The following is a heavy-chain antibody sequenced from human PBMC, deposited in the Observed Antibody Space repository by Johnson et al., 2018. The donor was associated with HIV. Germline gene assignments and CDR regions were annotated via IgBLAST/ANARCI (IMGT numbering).Heavy chain of an antibody. V-gene: IGHV3-33*06. CDR2: VWYDGGNK. D-gene: IGHD3-16*01. CDR3: AKDRTSWGFDAFDL. J-gene: IGHJ3*01. Sequence: QAPGKGLEWVALVWYDGGNKYYADSVKGRFTIFRDNSENTLYLQMNSLRAEDTAVYFCAKDRTSWGFDAFDLWGQGTMVTVSS.